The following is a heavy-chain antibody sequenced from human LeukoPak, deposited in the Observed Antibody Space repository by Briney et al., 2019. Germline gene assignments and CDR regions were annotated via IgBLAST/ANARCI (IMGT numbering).Heavy chain of an antibody. Sequence: GGSPRLSCAASGFTFSDHYMDWVRQAPGKGLEWVGRTRNKANSYTTEYAASVKGRFTRSRDDSKNSLYLQMNSLKTEDTAVYYCARYTAHDAFDIWGQGTMVTVSS. V-gene: IGHV3-72*01. CDR1: GFTFSDHY. D-gene: IGHD3-16*02. CDR2: TRNKANSYTT. CDR3: ARYTAHDAFDI. J-gene: IGHJ3*02.